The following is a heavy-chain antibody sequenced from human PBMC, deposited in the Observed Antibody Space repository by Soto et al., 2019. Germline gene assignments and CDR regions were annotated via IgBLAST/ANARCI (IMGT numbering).Heavy chain of an antibody. CDR2: INTYNGNT. Sequence: QVQLVQSGAEVKNPGASVKVSCKASGYTFTRYGIGWARQAPGQGLEWMGWINTYNGNTNYAKNVQGKVNLTTDTSTSTAYMELRSRRSNDTAIYYCAMVDVYVTPSPQDVWGQGTTVIVSS. V-gene: IGHV1-18*01. CDR1: GYTFTRYG. CDR3: AMVDVYVTPSPQDV. J-gene: IGHJ6*02. D-gene: IGHD3-16*01.